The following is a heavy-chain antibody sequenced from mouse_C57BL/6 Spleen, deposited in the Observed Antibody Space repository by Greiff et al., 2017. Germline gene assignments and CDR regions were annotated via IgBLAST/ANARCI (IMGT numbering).Heavy chain of an antibody. Sequence: QVQLQQPGAELVRPGTSVKLSCKASGYTFTSYWMHWVKQRPGQGLEWIGVIDPSDSYTNYNPKFKGKATLTVDTSSSTAYMQLSSLTSEDSAVYYCASRGDGYFYWGQGTTLTVSS. CDR1: GYTFTSYW. D-gene: IGHD2-3*01. CDR3: ASRGDGYFY. CDR2: IDPSDSYT. V-gene: IGHV1-59*01. J-gene: IGHJ2*01.